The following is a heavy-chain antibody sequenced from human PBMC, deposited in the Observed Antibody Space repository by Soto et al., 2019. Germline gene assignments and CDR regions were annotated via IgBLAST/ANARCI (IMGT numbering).Heavy chain of an antibody. V-gene: IGHV3-48*03. J-gene: IGHJ3*02. CDR1: GFTFSSYE. D-gene: IGHD3-9*01. CDR2: NSSSGSTI. Sequence: GGSLRLSCAASGFTFSSYEMNWVRQAPGKGLEWVSYNSSSGSTIYYADSVKGRFTISRDNAKNSLYLQMNSLRAEDTAVYYCARIYDILGAFDIWGQGTMVTVSS. CDR3: ARIYDILGAFDI.